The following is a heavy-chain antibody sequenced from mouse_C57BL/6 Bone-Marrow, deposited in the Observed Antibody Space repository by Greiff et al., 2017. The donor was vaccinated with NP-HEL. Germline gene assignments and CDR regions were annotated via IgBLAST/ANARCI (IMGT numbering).Heavy chain of an antibody. D-gene: IGHD2-10*01. Sequence: QVQLQQPGAELVKPGASVKMSCKASGYTFTSYWITWVKQRPGQGLEWIGDIYPGSGSTNYNEKFKSKATLTVDTSSSTAYMQLSSLTSEDSAVYYCARYHAYYGNLPWYFDVWGTGTTVTVSS. CDR1: GYTFTSYW. J-gene: IGHJ1*03. CDR2: IYPGSGST. V-gene: IGHV1-55*01. CDR3: ARYHAYYGNLPWYFDV.